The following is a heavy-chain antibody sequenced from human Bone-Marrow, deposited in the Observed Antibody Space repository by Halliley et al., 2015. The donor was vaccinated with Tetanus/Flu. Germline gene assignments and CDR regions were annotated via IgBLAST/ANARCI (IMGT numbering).Heavy chain of an antibody. Sequence: EASGFTFSTYAMHWVRQAPGKGLEWVSFMSFDGSSKHYADSVQGRFSISRDNSKNTVYLQMDSLRTEDTAVYYCAKGGDGPIAIDYWGQGTLVTVSS. D-gene: IGHD3-10*01. CDR3: AKGGDGPIAIDY. CDR2: MSFDGSSK. V-gene: IGHV3-30*18. J-gene: IGHJ4*02. CDR1: GFTFSTYA.